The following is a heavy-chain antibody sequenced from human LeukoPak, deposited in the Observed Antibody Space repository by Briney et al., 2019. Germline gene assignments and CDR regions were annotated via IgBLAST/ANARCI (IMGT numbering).Heavy chain of an antibody. V-gene: IGHV3-23*01. D-gene: IGHD3-10*01. CDR2: IGGCDGST. CDR3: AKGHYYGSGSLDY. Sequence: GGSLRLSCAASGFTFSSYGMSWVRQAPGKGLEWVSAIGGCDGSTYYADSVKGRFTISRDNSKNTLYVQMNSLRAEDMAVYYCAKGHYYGSGSLDYWGQGTLVTVSS. J-gene: IGHJ4*02. CDR1: GFTFSSYG.